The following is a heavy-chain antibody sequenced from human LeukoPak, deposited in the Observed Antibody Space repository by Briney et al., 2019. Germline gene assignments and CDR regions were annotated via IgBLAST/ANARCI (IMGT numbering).Heavy chain of an antibody. CDR1: GYTFTVYY. Sequence: ASVTLSCKSSGYTFTVYYMHWVRHAPGQGLEWMGCNNPNSGGTNYAQNFQGRVTMTRDTSINTAYMELSRLRSYVSAVYYCARLSSMVTTYSHFGALDIWGQGTMVTVSS. CDR3: ARLSSMVTTYSHFGALDI. J-gene: IGHJ3*02. CDR2: NNPNSGGT. V-gene: IGHV1-2*02. D-gene: IGHD4-17*01.